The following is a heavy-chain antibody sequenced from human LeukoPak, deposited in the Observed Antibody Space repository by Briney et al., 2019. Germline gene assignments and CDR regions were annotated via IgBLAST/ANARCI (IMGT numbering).Heavy chain of an antibody. Sequence: PSGTLSLTCAVYGGSFSGYYWTWIRQPPGKGLEWIGEINHSGSTNYNPSLKSRVTISIDTSKNQFSLKLSSVTAADTAVYYCARSPEQWLERGLFDYWGQGTLVTVSS. V-gene: IGHV4-34*01. D-gene: IGHD6-19*01. CDR1: GGSFSGYY. CDR3: ARSPEQWLERGLFDY. J-gene: IGHJ4*02. CDR2: INHSGST.